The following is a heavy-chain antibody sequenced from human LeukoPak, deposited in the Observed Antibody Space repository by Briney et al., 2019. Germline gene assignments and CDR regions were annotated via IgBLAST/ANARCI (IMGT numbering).Heavy chain of an antibody. Sequence: SETLSLTCAVYGGSFSGYYWSWIRQPPGKGLEWIGEINHSGSTNYNPSLKSRVTISVDTSKNQFSLKLSSVTAADTAVYYCARGGLRFYDFWSGYSFGNWFDPWGQGTLVTVSS. J-gene: IGHJ5*02. CDR1: GGSFSGYY. D-gene: IGHD3-3*01. V-gene: IGHV4-34*01. CDR2: INHSGST. CDR3: ARGGLRFYDFWSGYSFGNWFDP.